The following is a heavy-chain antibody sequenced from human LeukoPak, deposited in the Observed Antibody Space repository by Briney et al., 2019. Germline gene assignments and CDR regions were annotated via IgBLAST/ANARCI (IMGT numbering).Heavy chain of an antibody. D-gene: IGHD5-12*01. J-gene: IGHJ4*02. Sequence: PGGSLRLSCAASGLTFRSYSMNWVRQAPGKGLEWVSSINSSSSYIYYADSVKGRFTISRDNAKNSLYLQMNSQRAEDTAEYFCARVPIVATTPPFDYWGQGTLVTVSS. CDR2: INSSSSYI. CDR3: ARVPIVATTPPFDY. V-gene: IGHV3-21*03. CDR1: GLTFRSYS.